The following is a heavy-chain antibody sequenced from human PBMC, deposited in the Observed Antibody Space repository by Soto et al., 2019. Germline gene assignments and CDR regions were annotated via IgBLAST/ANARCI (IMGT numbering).Heavy chain of an antibody. J-gene: IGHJ5*02. CDR3: ARDDYYDSSGYQGWFEP. CDR2: ISAYNGNT. D-gene: IGHD3-22*01. Sequence: GASVKVSCKASGYTFTSYGISWVRQAPGQGLEWMGWISAYNGNTNYAQKLQGRVTMATDTSTSTAYMELRSLRSDDTAVYYCARDDYYDSSGYQGWFEPWGQGTLVTVSS. V-gene: IGHV1-18*01. CDR1: GYTFTSYG.